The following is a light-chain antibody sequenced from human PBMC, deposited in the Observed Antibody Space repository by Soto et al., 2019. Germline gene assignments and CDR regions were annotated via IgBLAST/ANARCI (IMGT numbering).Light chain of an antibody. CDR3: SSYRGSNNFV. V-gene: IGLV2-8*01. J-gene: IGLJ1*01. CDR2: EVS. CDR1: SSNIGGNS. Sequence: QSVLTQPPSVSAAPGQKVTISCPGSSSNIGGNSVSWYQQLPGTAPKNIIYEVSRRPSGVPERSSGSKSGNTASLTVSGLQAEDEANYYCSSYRGSNNFVFGSGTKVTVL.